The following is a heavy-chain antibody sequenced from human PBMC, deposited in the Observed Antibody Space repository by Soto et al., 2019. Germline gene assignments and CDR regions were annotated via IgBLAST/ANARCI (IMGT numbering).Heavy chain of an antibody. CDR3: ARDRDWAFDY. J-gene: IGHJ4*02. CDR2: IFASSTTI. D-gene: IGHD3-9*01. CDR1: GFTFSSYS. Sequence: EVQLVESGGGSVQPGGSLRLSCVPSGFTFSSYSMVWVRQAPGKGLEWVSYIFASSTTIYYADSVRGRFTVSRDNTQNSLFLLMNSLGAEDTAVYYCARDRDWAFDYWGQGTLVTVSS. V-gene: IGHV3-48*04.